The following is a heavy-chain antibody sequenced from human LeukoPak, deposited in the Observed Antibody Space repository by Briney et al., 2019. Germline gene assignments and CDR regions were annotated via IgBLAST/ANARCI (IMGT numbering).Heavy chain of an antibody. CDR1: GYIFSKFG. CDR3: ARDPLTMVRGVITMDYYYYGMDV. CDR2: IIPILGIA. D-gene: IGHD3-10*01. Sequence: ASVKVSCKTSGYIFSKFGISWVRQAPGQGLEWMGRIIPILGIANYAQKFQGRVTITADKSTSTAYMELSSLRSEDTAVYYCARDPLTMVRGVITMDYYYYGMDVWGQGTTVTVSS. V-gene: IGHV1-69*04. J-gene: IGHJ6*02.